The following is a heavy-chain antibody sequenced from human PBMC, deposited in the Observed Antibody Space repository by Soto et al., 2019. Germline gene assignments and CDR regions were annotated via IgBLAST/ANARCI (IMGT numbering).Heavy chain of an antibody. CDR3: AKVAVTTDWYYFDY. Sequence: GGSLRLSCAASGFTFSSYGMHWVRQAPGKGLEWVAVISYDGSNKYYADSVKGRFTISRDNSKNTLYLQMNSLRAEDTAVYYCAKVAVTTDWYYFDYWGQGTLVTVSS. D-gene: IGHD4-17*01. CDR1: GFTFSSYG. J-gene: IGHJ4*02. CDR2: ISYDGSNK. V-gene: IGHV3-30*18.